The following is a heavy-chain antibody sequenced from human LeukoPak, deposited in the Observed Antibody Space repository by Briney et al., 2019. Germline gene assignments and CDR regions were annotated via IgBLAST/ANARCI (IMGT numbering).Heavy chain of an antibody. CDR1: GFTFSTSW. V-gene: IGHV3-74*01. D-gene: IGHD3-22*01. CDR2: INTDGNTR. Sequence: PGGSLRLSCATSGFTFSTSWMHWVRQAPGKGLVWVSCINTDGNTRDYADSVKGRFTISRDNAKNTLYLQMNSLRAEDTAVYYCVRDMGYYDKVWGQGTLVTVSS. CDR3: VRDMGYYDKV. J-gene: IGHJ4*02.